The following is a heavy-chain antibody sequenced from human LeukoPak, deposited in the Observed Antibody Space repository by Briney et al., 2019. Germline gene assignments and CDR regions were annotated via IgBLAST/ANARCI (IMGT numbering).Heavy chain of an antibody. D-gene: IGHD6-6*01. Sequence: GEALKISCKGSGYRFTSYWIGWVRQMPGKGPGWMGIIYPGDSDTSYSPSFKGQVTISADKSISTAYLQWSSLKASDTAMYYCARLSGYSSSSSFDYWGQGTLVTVSS. CDR3: ARLSGYSSSSSFDY. V-gene: IGHV5-51*01. CDR2: IYPGDSDT. CDR1: GYRFTSYW. J-gene: IGHJ4*02.